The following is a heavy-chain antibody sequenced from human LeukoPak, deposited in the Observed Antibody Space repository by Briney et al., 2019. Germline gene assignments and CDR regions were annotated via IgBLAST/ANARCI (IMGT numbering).Heavy chain of an antibody. J-gene: IGHJ4*02. CDR1: GFTFSSYS. Sequence: GGSLRLSCAASGFTFSSYSMNWVRQAPGKGLEWVSSISSSSSYIYYADSVKGRFTISRDNAKNSLYLQINNLRAEDTAVYYCARGHYGDYAAAYWGQGTLVTVSS. CDR2: ISSSSSYI. D-gene: IGHD4-17*01. V-gene: IGHV3-21*01. CDR3: ARGHYGDYAAAY.